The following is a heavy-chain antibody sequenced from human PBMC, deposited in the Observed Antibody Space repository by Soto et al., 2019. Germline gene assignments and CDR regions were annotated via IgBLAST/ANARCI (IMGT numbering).Heavy chain of an antibody. J-gene: IGHJ3*02. V-gene: IGHV4-31*03. Sequence: PSETLSLTCTVSGGSISSGGYYCSWIRQHPGKGLEWIGYIYYSGSTYYNPSLKSRVTISVDTSKNQFSLKLSSVTAADTAVYYCARGRVIFGVVIIMNDAFDIWGQGTMVTVSS. CDR1: GGSISSGGYY. D-gene: IGHD3-3*01. CDR3: ARGRVIFGVVIIMNDAFDI. CDR2: IYYSGST.